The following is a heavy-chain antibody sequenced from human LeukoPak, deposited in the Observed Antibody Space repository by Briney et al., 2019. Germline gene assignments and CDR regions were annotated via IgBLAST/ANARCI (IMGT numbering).Heavy chain of an antibody. CDR2: TYYRSKWYN. Sequence: SQTLSLTCGISGDSVSNNIVAWNWIRQSPSRGLEWLGRTYYRSKWYNEYALSVKSRITINSDTSKNQFSLKLNSVTAADTAVYYCAKSNGYGLVDIWGQGTMVTVSS. V-gene: IGHV6-1*01. D-gene: IGHD3-10*01. CDR1: GDSVSNNIVA. CDR3: AKSNGYGLVDI. J-gene: IGHJ3*02.